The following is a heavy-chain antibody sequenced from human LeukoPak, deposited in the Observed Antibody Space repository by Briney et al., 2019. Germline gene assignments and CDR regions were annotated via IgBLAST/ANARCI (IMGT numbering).Heavy chain of an antibody. Sequence: GESLKISCRGSGYTFTSNWIGWVRQMPGKDLEWMGIVYPGDSDTIYSPPFQGQVTIPADKSISTAYLQWSSLKASDSAMYYCARLSSAGGFSLAYYYMDVWGKGTTVTVSS. CDR1: GYTFTSNW. J-gene: IGHJ6*03. CDR3: ARLSSAGGFSLAYYYMDV. V-gene: IGHV5-51*01. CDR2: VYPGDSDT. D-gene: IGHD6-13*01.